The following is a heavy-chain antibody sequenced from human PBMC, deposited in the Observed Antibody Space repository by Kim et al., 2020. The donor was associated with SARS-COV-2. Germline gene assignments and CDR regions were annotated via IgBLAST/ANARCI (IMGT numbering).Heavy chain of an antibody. D-gene: IGHD6-13*01. J-gene: IGHJ5*02. V-gene: IGHV4-59*13. Sequence: SETLSLTCTVSGASITTYFWSWIRQPPGKGLEWIGYIYYSGTTKYNPSLQSRVTISVDMSKNQFSLKLISVTAADTAVYYCARGRSSYLWGQGTLVTVSS. CDR3: ARGRSSYL. CDR2: IYYSGTT. CDR1: GASITTYF.